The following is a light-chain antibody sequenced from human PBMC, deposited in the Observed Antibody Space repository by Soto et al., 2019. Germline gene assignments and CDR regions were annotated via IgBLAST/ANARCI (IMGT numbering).Light chain of an antibody. J-gene: IGKJ1*01. CDR3: QQYGSSPRT. CDR1: QSVSSSS. Sequence: ETVLTQSPGTLSLSPGERATLFCRASQSVSSSSLAWYQQKPGQAPRLLMYGASSRATGIPDRFSGSGSGTDFTLTIRTLEPEDFAVYYCQQYGSSPRTFGQGTKVDI. CDR2: GAS. V-gene: IGKV3-20*01.